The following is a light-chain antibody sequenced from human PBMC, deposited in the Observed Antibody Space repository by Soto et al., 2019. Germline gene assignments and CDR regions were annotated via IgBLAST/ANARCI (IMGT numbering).Light chain of an antibody. CDR2: AAS. Sequence: DIPMTQSPSSLAASVGDRVTITCRASQLISSGLVWYQQKPGHAPTLLIYAASNLQSGVPSRFSGSASGTEFTLTISSLQPEDFATYYCQQASTFPFTFGGGTEVQIK. CDR3: QQASTFPFT. J-gene: IGKJ4*01. CDR1: QLISSG. V-gene: IGKV1-12*01.